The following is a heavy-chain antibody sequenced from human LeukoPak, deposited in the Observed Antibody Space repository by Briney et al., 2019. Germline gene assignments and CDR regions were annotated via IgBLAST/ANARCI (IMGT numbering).Heavy chain of an antibody. CDR2: IIPILGIA. J-gene: IGHJ6*02. D-gene: IGHD3-16*01. V-gene: IGHV1-69*04. Sequence: ASVKVSCKASGGTFSSYAISWVRQAPGQGLEWMGRIIPILGIANYAQKFQGRVTITADKSTSTAYMELSSLRSEDTAVYYCARETSRLAYGMGVWGQGTTVTVSS. CDR1: GGTFSSYA. CDR3: ARETSRLAYGMGV.